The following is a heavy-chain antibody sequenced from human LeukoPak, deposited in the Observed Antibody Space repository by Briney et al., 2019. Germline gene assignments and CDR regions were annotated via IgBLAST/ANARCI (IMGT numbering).Heavy chain of an antibody. CDR2: ITAGSSYI. J-gene: IGHJ4*02. D-gene: IGHD2-15*01. Sequence: GGSLRLSCEVSGFDFTSYVMTWVRQAPGKGLEWVSSITAGSSYIDYTPSVEGRFTISRDNSKNSLFLNMNSLRAEDTALYYCARVGVSATNTPAFDYWGQGTLVTVSS. V-gene: IGHV3-21*01. CDR3: ARVGVSATNTPAFDY. CDR1: GFDFTSYV.